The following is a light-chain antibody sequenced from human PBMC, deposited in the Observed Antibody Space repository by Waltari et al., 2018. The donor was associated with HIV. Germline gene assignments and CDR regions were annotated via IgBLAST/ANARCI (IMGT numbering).Light chain of an antibody. CDR2: EVS. Sequence: QSTLTQPASVSGSPAQSITISYTGTRGDLRGYKYVSWYQQQPGKAPTLMISEVSNRPSVVSNRFSGSKSGNTASLTISVLQAEDEADYYCSSYTTSSTRVFGGGTKLTVL. J-gene: IGLJ3*02. V-gene: IGLV2-14*01. CDR3: SSYTTSSTRV. CDR1: RGDLRGYKY.